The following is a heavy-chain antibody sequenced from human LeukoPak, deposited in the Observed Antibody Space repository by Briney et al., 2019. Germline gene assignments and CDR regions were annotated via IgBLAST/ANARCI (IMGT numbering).Heavy chain of an antibody. J-gene: IGHJ5*02. Sequence: ASVKVSCKVSGYTLTELSMHWVRQAPGKGLEWMGGFDSEDGETIYAQKFQGRVTMTEDTSTDTAYMELSSLRSEDTAVYYCATGLLGNYGWFDPWGQGTLVTVSS. CDR2: FDSEDGET. CDR1: GYTLTELS. D-gene: IGHD1-7*01. V-gene: IGHV1-24*01. CDR3: ATGLLGNYGWFDP.